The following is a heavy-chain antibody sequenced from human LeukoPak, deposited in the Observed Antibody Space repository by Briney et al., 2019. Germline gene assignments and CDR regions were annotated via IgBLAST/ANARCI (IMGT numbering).Heavy chain of an antibody. CDR2: IYHSGST. V-gene: IGHV4-38-2*01. D-gene: IGHD3-9*01. CDR3: ERGLTRYYYGMDV. J-gene: IGHJ6*04. Sequence: SETLSLTCAVSGYSISSGYYWGWIRQPPWKGLEWIGSIYHSGSTYYNPSLKSRVTISVDTSKNQFSLKLSSVTAADTAVYYCERGLTRYYYGMDVWGKGTTVTVSS. CDR1: GYSISSGYY.